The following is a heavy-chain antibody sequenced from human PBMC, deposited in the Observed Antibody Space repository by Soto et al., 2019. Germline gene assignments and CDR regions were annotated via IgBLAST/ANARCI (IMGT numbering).Heavy chain of an antibody. CDR3: ARDFGYDRNYYGMDV. Sequence: SETLSLTCPLSGRSLSSYYWSWIRQPPGKGLEWIGYIYYSGSTNYNPSLKSRVTISVDTSKNQFSLKLSSVTAADTAVYYCARDFGYDRNYYGMDVWGQGTTVTVSS. CDR1: GRSLSSYY. J-gene: IGHJ6*02. V-gene: IGHV4-59*01. D-gene: IGHD3-22*01. CDR2: IYYSGST.